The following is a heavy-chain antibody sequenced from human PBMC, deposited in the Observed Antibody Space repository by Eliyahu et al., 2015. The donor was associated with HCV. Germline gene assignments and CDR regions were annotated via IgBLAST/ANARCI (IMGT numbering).Heavy chain of an antibody. CDR2: ISSSSSYI. CDR1: GFTFSSYS. D-gene: IGHD4-17*01. V-gene: IGHV3-21*01. Sequence: EVQLVESGGGLVKPGGSLRLSCAAXGFTFSSYSMNWVRQAPGKGLEWVSSISSSSSYIYYADSVKGRFTISRDNAKNSLYLXMNSLRAEDTAVYYCARSARAVTTPCDYWGQGTLVTVSS. CDR3: ARSARAVTTPCDY. J-gene: IGHJ4*02.